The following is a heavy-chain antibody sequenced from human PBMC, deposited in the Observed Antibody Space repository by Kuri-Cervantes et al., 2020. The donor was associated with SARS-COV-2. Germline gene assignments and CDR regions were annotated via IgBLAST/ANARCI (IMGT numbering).Heavy chain of an antibody. J-gene: IGHJ1*01. Sequence: GGSLRLSCAASGFTFSSYGMHWVRQAPGKGLEWLAFIRYDGSNKYYADSVKGRFTISRDNSKNTLYLQMNSLRAEDTAVYYCAKDRGYCSSTSCYNGYFQHWGQGTLVTVSS. D-gene: IGHD2-2*02. CDR3: AKDRGYCSSTSCYNGYFQH. CDR1: GFTFSSYG. CDR2: IRYDGSNK. V-gene: IGHV3-30*02.